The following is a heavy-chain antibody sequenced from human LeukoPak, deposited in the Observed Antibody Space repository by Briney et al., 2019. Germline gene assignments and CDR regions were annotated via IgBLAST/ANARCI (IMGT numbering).Heavy chain of an antibody. D-gene: IGHD2-2*02. CDR3: ASLGCSSTSCYNY. CDR2: INPDGSVT. CDR1: GFTFSSYW. V-gene: IGHV3-74*01. Sequence: GGSLRLSCAASGFTFSSYWMHWVRQPPGKGLVWVSRINPDGSVTTHADSVKGRFTISRDNAKNSLYLQMNSLRAEDTAVYYCASLGCSSTSCYNYWGQGTLVTVSS. J-gene: IGHJ4*02.